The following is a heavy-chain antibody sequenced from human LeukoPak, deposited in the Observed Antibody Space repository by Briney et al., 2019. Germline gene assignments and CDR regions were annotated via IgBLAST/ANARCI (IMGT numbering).Heavy chain of an antibody. CDR1: GFTFSDYY. J-gene: IGHJ3*02. CDR3: ARTMVRGVDAFDI. V-gene: IGHV3-11*01. D-gene: IGHD3-10*01. Sequence: RGSLRLSCAASGFTFSDYYMSWIRQAPGKGLEWVSYISSSGSTIYYADSVKGRFTISRGNAKNSLYLQMNSLRAEDTAVYYCARTMVRGVDAFDIWGQGTMVTVSS. CDR2: ISSSGSTI.